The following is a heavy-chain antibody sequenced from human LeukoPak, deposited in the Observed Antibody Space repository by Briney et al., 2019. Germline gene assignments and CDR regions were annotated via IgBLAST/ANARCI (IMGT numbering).Heavy chain of an antibody. CDR3: ARGASYGHYYYYMDV. V-gene: IGHV1-2*02. CDR2: INPNSGGT. D-gene: IGHD5-18*01. J-gene: IGHJ6*03. CDR1: GYTFTGYY. Sequence: GASVKVSCKASGYTFTGYYMHWVRQAPGQGLEWMGWINPNSGGTNYAQKFQGRVTITADESTSTAYMELSSLRSEDTAVYYCARGASYGHYYYYMDVWGKGTTVIVSS.